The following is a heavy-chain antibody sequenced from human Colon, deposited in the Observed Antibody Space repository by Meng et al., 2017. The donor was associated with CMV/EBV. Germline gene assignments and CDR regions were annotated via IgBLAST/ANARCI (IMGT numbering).Heavy chain of an antibody. CDR3: AGVAYDYGDRHFAY. J-gene: IGHJ4*02. V-gene: IGHV3-21*01. CDR2: ISSTGTFI. CDR1: GFTFDRYN. D-gene: IGHD4-17*01. Sequence: SGFTFDRYNMSWVRQAPGKGLEWVSSISSTGTFIHYADSVEGRFTIARDNAKTSLYLQMNSLRAEDTAVYYCAGVAYDYGDRHFAYWGQGALVTVSS.